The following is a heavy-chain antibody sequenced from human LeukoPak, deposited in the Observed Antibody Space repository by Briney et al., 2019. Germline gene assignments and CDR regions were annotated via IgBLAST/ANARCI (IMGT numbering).Heavy chain of an antibody. Sequence: PSETLSLTCTVSGGSISSYYWSWIRQPPGKGLEWIGYIYYSGSTNYNPSLKSRVTISVDTSKNQFSLKLSSVTAADTAVYYCARERGRGYYFDYWGQGTLVTVSS. J-gene: IGHJ4*02. CDR3: ARERGRGYYFDY. CDR2: IYYSGST. D-gene: IGHD3-10*01. V-gene: IGHV4-59*01. CDR1: GGSISSYY.